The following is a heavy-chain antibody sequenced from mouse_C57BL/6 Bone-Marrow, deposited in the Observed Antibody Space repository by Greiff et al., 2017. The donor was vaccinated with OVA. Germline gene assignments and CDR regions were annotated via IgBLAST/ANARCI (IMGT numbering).Heavy chain of an antibody. CDR3: ARSDSNYDFDY. J-gene: IGHJ2*01. D-gene: IGHD2-5*01. CDR2: IYPRSGNT. V-gene: IGHV1-81*01. Sequence: VHLVESGAELARPGASVKLSCKASGYTFTSYGISWVKQRTGQGLEWIGEIYPRSGNTYYNEKFKGKATLTADKSSSTAYMELRSLTSEDSAVYFCARSDSNYDFDYWGQGTTLTVSS. CDR1: GYTFTSYG.